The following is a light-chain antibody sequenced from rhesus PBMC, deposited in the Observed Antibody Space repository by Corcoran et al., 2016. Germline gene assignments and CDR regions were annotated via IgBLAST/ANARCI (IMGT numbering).Light chain of an antibody. CDR2: AAS. J-gene: IGKJ4*01. CDR3: LQGYSTPLT. CDR1: QGIRDY. V-gene: IGKV1-36*02. Sequence: DIQMTQSPSSLSASVGDRVTITCRASQGIRDYLSWYQQKPGKAPKRLIYAASSLESGVPSRFSGSGAGTEFTRTISSLQPEDFAAYYCLQGYSTPLTFGGGTKVELK.